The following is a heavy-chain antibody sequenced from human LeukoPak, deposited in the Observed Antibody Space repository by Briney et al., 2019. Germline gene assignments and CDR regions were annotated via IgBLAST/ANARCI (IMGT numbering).Heavy chain of an antibody. D-gene: IGHD3-22*01. CDR3: ARVLYSYDSSGYYYDY. CDR2: IYSGANT. J-gene: IGHJ4*02. V-gene: IGHV3-53*05. CDR1: GFNVRTNY. Sequence: GGSLRLSCAASGFNVRTNYMSWVRQAPGKGLEWVSEIYSGANTYFAAFVKGPFSISRGPFKNTLYLQMGSLRAEDMDVYYCARVLYSYDSSGYYYDYWGQGTLVTVSS.